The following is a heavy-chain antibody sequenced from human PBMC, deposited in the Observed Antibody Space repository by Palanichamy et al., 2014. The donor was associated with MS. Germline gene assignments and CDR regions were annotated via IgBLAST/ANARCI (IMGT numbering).Heavy chain of an antibody. J-gene: IGHJ4*02. D-gene: IGHD6-13*01. Sequence: EVQLVESGGGLIHPGGSLRLSCTASGFTVSGNYMSWVRQAPGKGLEWVSVIYSSGGTYYADSVKGRFTISRDNSKNTLYLQLNSLRAEDTAVYYCAVGAVAGSTADYVDYWGQGTLVTVSS. CDR1: GFTVSGNY. CDR3: AVGAVAGSTADYVDY. V-gene: IGHV3-53*01. CDR2: IYSSGGT.